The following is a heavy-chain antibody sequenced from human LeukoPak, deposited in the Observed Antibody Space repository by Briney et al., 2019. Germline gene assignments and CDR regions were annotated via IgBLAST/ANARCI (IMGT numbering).Heavy chain of an antibody. CDR3: AKGTGGYPPGAFDI. Sequence: QSGGSLRLSCAASGFTFSSYSMNWVRQAPGKGLEWVSYITRSSSARYYADAVKGRFTISRDNAKNSLYLQMQSLRTEDTALYYCAKGTGGYPPGAFDIWGQGTMVTVSS. CDR1: GFTFSSYS. D-gene: IGHD3-22*01. CDR2: ITRSSSAR. V-gene: IGHV3-48*04. J-gene: IGHJ3*02.